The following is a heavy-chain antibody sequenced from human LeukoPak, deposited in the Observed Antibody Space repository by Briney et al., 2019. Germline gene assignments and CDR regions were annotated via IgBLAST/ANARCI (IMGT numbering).Heavy chain of an antibody. D-gene: IGHD1-26*01. CDR3: ARFSGRDSDYGMDV. CDR1: GYIFTCDW. Sequence: GESMKISCKASGYIFTCDWIDWVRSISGKGLEWMGLIYPGDSDTRYSPSFQGQVTSSADKSISTAYLQWSSLKASDTAMYYCARFSGRDSDYGMDVWGQGTTVTVSS. CDR2: IYPGDSDT. J-gene: IGHJ6*02. V-gene: IGHV5-51*01.